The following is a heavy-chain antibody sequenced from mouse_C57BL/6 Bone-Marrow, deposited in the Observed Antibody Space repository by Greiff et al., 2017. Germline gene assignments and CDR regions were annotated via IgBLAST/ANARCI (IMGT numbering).Heavy chain of an antibody. CDR1: GFTFSSYA. D-gene: IGHD1-1*02. CDR3: ARDRGLWPFDY. Sequence: EVQGVESGGGLVKPGGSLKLSCAASGFTFSSYAMSWVRQTQEKRLEWVATISDGGSYTYYPDNVKGRFTISRDNAKNNLYLQMSHLKSEDTAMYYCARDRGLWPFDYWGQGTTLTVSS. V-gene: IGHV5-4*01. J-gene: IGHJ2*01. CDR2: ISDGGSYT.